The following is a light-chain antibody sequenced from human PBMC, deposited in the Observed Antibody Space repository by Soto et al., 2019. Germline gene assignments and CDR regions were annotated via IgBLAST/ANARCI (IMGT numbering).Light chain of an antibody. CDR1: QSVGRW. Sequence: DIQMTQSPSTLSASVGDRVTITCRASQSVGRWLAWYQQKPGKAPQVLIYKASTLKYGVPSRFSGSGSRTEFTLTISSLQPDDFANYYCQQYDTHSTFGQGTKVEIK. J-gene: IGKJ1*01. CDR2: KAS. CDR3: QQYDTHST. V-gene: IGKV1-5*03.